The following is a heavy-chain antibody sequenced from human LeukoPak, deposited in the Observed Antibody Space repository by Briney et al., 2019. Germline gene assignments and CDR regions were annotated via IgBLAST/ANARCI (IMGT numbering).Heavy chain of an antibody. CDR3: ARQTAMGRSGDY. D-gene: IGHD2-21*02. Sequence: GESLKICCEASGYSFTSYWIGWVRQMPGKGLEGVGIIDPSDSETRYTPSFQGQVTISVDKSLTTADLQWNSLKASDTAMYYCARQTAMGRSGDYWGQGTLVTVSS. V-gene: IGHV5-51*01. J-gene: IGHJ4*02. CDR1: GYSFTSYW. CDR2: IDPSDSET.